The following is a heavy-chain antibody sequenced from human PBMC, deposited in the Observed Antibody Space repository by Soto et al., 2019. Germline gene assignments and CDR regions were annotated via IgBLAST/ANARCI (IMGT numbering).Heavy chain of an antibody. J-gene: IGHJ6*02. D-gene: IGHD2-8*01. CDR3: ARAVLMVYAISPRAGYYYYGMDV. V-gene: IGHV1-2*02. CDR2: INPNSGGT. CDR1: GYTFTGYY. Sequence: ASVKVSCKASGYTFTGYYMHWVRQAPGQGLEWMGWINPNSGGTNYAQKFQGRVTMTTDKSTSTAYMELSRLRSDDTAVYYCARAVLMVYAISPRAGYYYYGMDVWGQGTTVTVSS.